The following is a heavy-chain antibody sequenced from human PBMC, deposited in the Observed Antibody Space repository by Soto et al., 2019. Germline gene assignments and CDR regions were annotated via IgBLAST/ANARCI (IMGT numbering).Heavy chain of an antibody. J-gene: IGHJ6*02. CDR2: ISSSGSTI. Sequence: PGGSLRLSCAASGFTFSSYEMNWVRQAPGKGLEWVSYISSSGSTIYYADSVKGRFTISRDNAKNSLYLQMNSLRAEDTAVYYCARGSVTTAIPYYYYGMDVWGQGTTVTVSS. CDR3: ARGSVTTAIPYYYYGMDV. CDR1: GFTFSSYE. V-gene: IGHV3-48*03. D-gene: IGHD5-18*01.